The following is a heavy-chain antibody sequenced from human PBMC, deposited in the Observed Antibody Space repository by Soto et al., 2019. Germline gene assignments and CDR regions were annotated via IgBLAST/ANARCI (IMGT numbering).Heavy chain of an antibody. D-gene: IGHD6-19*01. Sequence: GGSLRLSCAASGFTFSSYGMPWVRQAPGKGLEGVAVISYDGSNKYHADSVKGRFTISRDNSKNTLYLQINSLRAEDTTVYYCAKEAIDPGIAVAGYYFDYWGQGTLVTVSS. CDR1: GFTFSSYG. V-gene: IGHV3-30*18. CDR2: ISYDGSNK. J-gene: IGHJ4*02. CDR3: AKEAIDPGIAVAGYYFDY.